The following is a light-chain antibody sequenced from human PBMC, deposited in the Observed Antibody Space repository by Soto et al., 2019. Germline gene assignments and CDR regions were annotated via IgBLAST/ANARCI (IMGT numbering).Light chain of an antibody. CDR2: AAS. V-gene: IGKV1-39*01. Sequence: DIQMTQSPSSLSASVGERVTITCRASQSIRSYLNWYQQKPGKAPKLLIYAASSLQSGVPSRFSGSGSGTDFTLTISSLQPEDFATYYCQQSYSTPYTFGQGTKLEIK. CDR1: QSIRSY. CDR3: QQSYSTPYT. J-gene: IGKJ2*01.